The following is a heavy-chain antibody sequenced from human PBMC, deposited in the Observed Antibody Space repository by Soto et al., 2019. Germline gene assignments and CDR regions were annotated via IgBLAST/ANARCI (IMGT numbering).Heavy chain of an antibody. V-gene: IGHV3-30-3*01. Sequence: QVQLVESGGGVVQPGRSLRLSCAASGFTFSSYAMHWVRQAPGKGLEWVAVISYDGSNKYYADSVKGRFTISRDNSKNTLYLQMNSLRAEDTAVYYCARWNDGGYWGQGTLVTVSS. CDR2: ISYDGSNK. D-gene: IGHD1-1*01. CDR3: ARWNDGGY. CDR1: GFTFSSYA. J-gene: IGHJ4*02.